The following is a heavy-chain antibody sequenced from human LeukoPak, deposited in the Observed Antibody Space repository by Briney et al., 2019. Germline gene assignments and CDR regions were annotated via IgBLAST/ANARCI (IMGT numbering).Heavy chain of an antibody. J-gene: IGHJ4*02. Sequence: PSETLSLTCTVSGGSISSSSYYWGWIRQPPGKGREWIGSSYYSGSTYYNPSLKSRVTISVDTSKNQFSLKLSSVTAADTAVYYCARETGRSGWYPFDYWGQGTLVPVSS. CDR2: SYYSGST. V-gene: IGHV4-39*07. D-gene: IGHD6-19*01. CDR3: ARETGRSGWYPFDY. CDR1: GGSISSSSYY.